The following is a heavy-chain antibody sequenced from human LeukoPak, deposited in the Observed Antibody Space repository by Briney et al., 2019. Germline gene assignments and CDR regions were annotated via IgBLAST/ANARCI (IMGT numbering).Heavy chain of an antibody. CDR1: GGTFSSYA. CDR3: ARVNGLYYYGMDV. CDR2: IIPIFGIA. J-gene: IGHJ6*02. Sequence: SVKVSCKASGGTFSSYAISWVRQAPGQGLEWMGRIIPIFGIANYAQKFQGRVTITADKSTSTAYMELSSLRSEDTAVYYCARVNGLYYYGMDVWGQGTTVTVSS. V-gene: IGHV1-69*04.